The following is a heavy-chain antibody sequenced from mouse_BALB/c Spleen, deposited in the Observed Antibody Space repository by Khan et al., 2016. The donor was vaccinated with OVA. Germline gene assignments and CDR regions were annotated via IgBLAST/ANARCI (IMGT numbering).Heavy chain of an antibody. CDR1: GYTFTSYW. CDR2: INPSDSES. D-gene: IGHD2-2*01. Sequence: QVQLQQPGAELVRPGASVKLSCKASGYTFTSYWMNWVRQRPRQGLEWIGKINPSDSESHYNQIFKDKATLTVDKSSGTAYMQRSSLTSEDSAVYYCARREKYGYDPSWFAYWGQGTLVIVSA. V-gene: IGHV1-52*01. CDR3: ARREKYGYDPSWFAY. J-gene: IGHJ3*01.